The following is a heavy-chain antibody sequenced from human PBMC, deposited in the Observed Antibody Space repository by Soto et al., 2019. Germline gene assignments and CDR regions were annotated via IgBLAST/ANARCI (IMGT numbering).Heavy chain of an antibody. CDR2: ISAYNGDT. CDR1: GYTFSTHG. Sequence: GASVKVSCKASGYTFSTHGITWVRQAPGQGLEWMGWISAYNGDTNYAQNLQGRVTMTTDTSTNTAYMELRSLRSDDTAVYYCARDRGDHGLDSDYWGQGTLVNVS. D-gene: IGHD2-2*03. J-gene: IGHJ4*02. CDR3: ARDRGDHGLDSDY. V-gene: IGHV1-18*01.